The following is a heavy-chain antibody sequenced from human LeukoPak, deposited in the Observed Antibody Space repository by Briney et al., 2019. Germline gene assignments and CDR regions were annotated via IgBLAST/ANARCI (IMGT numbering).Heavy chain of an antibody. CDR1: GFTFSSYG. Sequence: GGTLRLSCAASGFTFSSYGMSWVRQAPGKGLEWVSDISGSGGSTYYADSVKGRFTISRDNSKNTLYLQMNSLRAEDTAVYYCAKVGVSSGYYPRFDYWGQGTLVTVSS. V-gene: IGHV3-23*01. J-gene: IGHJ4*02. D-gene: IGHD3-22*01. CDR3: AKVGVSSGYYPRFDY. CDR2: ISGSGGST.